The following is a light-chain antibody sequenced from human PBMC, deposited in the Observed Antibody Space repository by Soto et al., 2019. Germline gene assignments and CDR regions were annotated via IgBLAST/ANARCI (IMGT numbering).Light chain of an antibody. CDR1: SSNIGAGYD. Sequence: QAVVTQPPSVSGAPGQTITISCTGSSSNIGAGYDVHWYQQLPGRAPKLLIYGNNNRPSGVPDRFSGSKSGTSVSLAITGLRGEDEADYYCQAYDYTLTASVFGGGTKLTVL. CDR2: GNN. V-gene: IGLV1-40*01. J-gene: IGLJ3*02. CDR3: QAYDYTLTASV.